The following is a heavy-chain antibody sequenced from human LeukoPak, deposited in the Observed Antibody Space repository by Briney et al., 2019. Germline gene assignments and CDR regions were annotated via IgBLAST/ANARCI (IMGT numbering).Heavy chain of an antibody. D-gene: IGHD3-22*01. CDR1: GGSISSSSYY. J-gene: IGHJ4*02. CDR2: IYYSGST. Sequence: SETLSLTCTVSGGSISSSSYYWGWIRQPPGKGLEWIGSIYYSGSTYYNPSLKSRVTISVDTSKNQFSLKLSSVTAADTAVYYCASLTLGYYYDSSGSDPTTYYFDYWGQGTLVTVSS. CDR3: ASLTLGYYYDSSGSDPTTYYFDY. V-gene: IGHV4-39*01.